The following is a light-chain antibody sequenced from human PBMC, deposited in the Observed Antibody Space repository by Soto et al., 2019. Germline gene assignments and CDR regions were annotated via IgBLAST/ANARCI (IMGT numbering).Light chain of an antibody. V-gene: IGKV3-20*01. J-gene: IGKJ2*01. CDR3: QQYGSSPHT. Sequence: EIVLTQSPGTLSLSPGERATISCRASQSVSSSYLAWYQQKPGQAPRLLIYGASSRATGIPDRFSGSGSGTDFTLTISRLEPDDFAVYYCQQYGSSPHTFGQGTKLEIK. CDR2: GAS. CDR1: QSVSSSY.